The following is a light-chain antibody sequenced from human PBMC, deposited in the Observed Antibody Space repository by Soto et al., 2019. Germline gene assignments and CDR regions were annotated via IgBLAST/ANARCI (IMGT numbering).Light chain of an antibody. Sequence: EVVMTQSPATLSVSPGERVTLSCTASQSVSGNLAWYQQKPGQAPRLLIHGASTRATDIPARFNGSGSGTEFTLTITSLQSEDFAVYYCQQYHNWPPGLTFGGGTRVEIK. CDR3: QQYHNWPPGLT. CDR1: QSVSGN. J-gene: IGKJ4*01. CDR2: GAS. V-gene: IGKV3-15*01.